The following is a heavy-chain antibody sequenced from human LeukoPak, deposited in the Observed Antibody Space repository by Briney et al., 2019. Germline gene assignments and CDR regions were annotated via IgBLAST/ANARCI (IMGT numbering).Heavy chain of an antibody. Sequence: GGSLRLSCAASGFTFSIYAMTWVRQAPGKGLEWVSGISASGDSTYYADSVKGRFTISRDKAKNTLYLRMNSLRAEDTAVYYCAKHLETGNYYFDYWGQGTLVTVSS. J-gene: IGHJ4*02. D-gene: IGHD1-1*01. V-gene: IGHV3-23*01. CDR2: ISASGDST. CDR3: AKHLETGNYYFDY. CDR1: GFTFSIYA.